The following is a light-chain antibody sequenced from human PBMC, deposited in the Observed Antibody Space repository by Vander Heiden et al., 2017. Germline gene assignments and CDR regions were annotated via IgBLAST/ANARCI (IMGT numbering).Light chain of an antibody. CDR1: SSNIGSDY. CDR2: END. CDR3: GAWDSSLNNWL. Sequence: QPVLTQPPSVSAAPGTKVTIACTGSSSNIGSDYVSWYQQIPGTAPKLIIYENDKRHTGMPDRFSGSKSGTSATLDITGLQTGDEADYYCGAWDSSLNNWLFGGGTKLTVL. J-gene: IGLJ3*02. V-gene: IGLV1-51*02.